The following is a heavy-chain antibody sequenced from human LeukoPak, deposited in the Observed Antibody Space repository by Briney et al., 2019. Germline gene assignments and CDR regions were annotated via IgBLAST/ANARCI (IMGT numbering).Heavy chain of an antibody. CDR3: ARGPYGDDSPFDY. D-gene: IGHD4-17*01. J-gene: IGHJ4*02. CDR2: INPNSGGT. CDR1: GYTFTGYY. V-gene: IGHV1-2*02. Sequence: ASVKVSCKASGYTFTGYYMHWVRQAPGQGLEWMGWINPNSGGTNYAQKFQGRVTMTRDTSISTAYMELSRLRSDDTAAYYCARGPYGDDSPFDYWGQGTLVTVSS.